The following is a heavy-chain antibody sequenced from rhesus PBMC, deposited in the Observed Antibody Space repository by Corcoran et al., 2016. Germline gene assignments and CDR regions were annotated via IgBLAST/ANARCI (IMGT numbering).Heavy chain of an antibody. V-gene: IGHV2-174*01. Sequence: QVTWKESGHAVVNPTKTCTLTCTCCGLSPTTTNMGVNWVRPPPGKALAGLALIYWDASYRHNTSLKNTHNISKDTSKNPVVLTRTNTKPVDTATYYCTRAQCCSGFSCENRLDVWGPGVLVTVSS. CDR2: IYWDASY. CDR1: GLSPTTTNMG. J-gene: IGHJ5-1*01. CDR3: TRAQCCSGFSCENRLDV. D-gene: IGHD6-31*01.